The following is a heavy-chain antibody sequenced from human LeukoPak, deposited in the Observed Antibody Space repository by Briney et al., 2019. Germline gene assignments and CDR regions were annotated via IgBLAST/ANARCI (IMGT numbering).Heavy chain of an antibody. J-gene: IGHJ4*02. CDR3: ARDQGG. CDR1: GFIFSSYA. CDR2: ISYDESNK. Sequence: PGSPLTLSCAPCGFIFSSYAMHGLRQARGKGLEWVAVISYDESNKYYGDSVKGRFTITRDNSKNTLYLQMNTLRAEDTAVYCCARDQGGWGQGTLVTVSS. D-gene: IGHD1-26*01. V-gene: IGHV3-30-3*01.